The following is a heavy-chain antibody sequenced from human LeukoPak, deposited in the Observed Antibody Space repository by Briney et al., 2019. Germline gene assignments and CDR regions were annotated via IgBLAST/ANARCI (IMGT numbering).Heavy chain of an antibody. Sequence: PGRSLRLSCAASGFTFDDYAMHWVRQAPGKGLEWVSGISWNSGSIGYADSVKGRFTISRDNAKNSLYLQMNSLRAEDTAVYYCARVSEYSFDYWGQGTLVTVSS. CDR3: ARVSEYSFDY. D-gene: IGHD6-6*01. CDR1: GFTFDDYA. J-gene: IGHJ4*02. V-gene: IGHV3-9*01. CDR2: ISWNSGSI.